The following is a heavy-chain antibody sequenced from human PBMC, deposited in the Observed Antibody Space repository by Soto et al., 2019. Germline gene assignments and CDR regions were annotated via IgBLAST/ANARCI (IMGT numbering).Heavy chain of an antibody. J-gene: IGHJ4*02. Sequence: QLQLQESGPGLVQPSETLSLTCAVSGDSITTATYWGWFRQPPAKGLHWIGGTYHTGTTNYTPSLDSRVFISVDSSKNQFSMKLNSVTAADTAVYYCARLQSRFGSGTYYLDYWGQGTLVTVSS. CDR1: GDSITTATY. D-gene: IGHD3-10*01. V-gene: IGHV4-39*01. CDR2: TYHTGTT. CDR3: ARLQSRFGSGTYYLDY.